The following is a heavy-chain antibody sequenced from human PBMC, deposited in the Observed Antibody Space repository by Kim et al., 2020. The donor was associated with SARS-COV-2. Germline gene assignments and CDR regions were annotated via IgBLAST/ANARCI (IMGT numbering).Heavy chain of an antibody. D-gene: IGHD3-3*01. CDR3: ERDDQTKDNLQGDCWSGYYWTYYYYGMAV. J-gene: IGHJ6*02. Sequence: GGSLRLSCAASGFTFSSYGMHWVRQAPGKGLEWVAVIWYDGSNKYYADSVKGRFTISRDNSKNTLYLQMNSLRAEDTDVYYCERDDQTKDNLQGDCWSGYYWTYYYYGMAVWGQGTTVTVSS. CDR2: IWYDGSNK. CDR1: GFTFSSYG. V-gene: IGHV3-33*01.